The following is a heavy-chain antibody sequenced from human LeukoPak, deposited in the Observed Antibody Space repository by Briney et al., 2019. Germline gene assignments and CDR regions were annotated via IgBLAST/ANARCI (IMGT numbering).Heavy chain of an antibody. D-gene: IGHD1-14*01. J-gene: IGHJ4*02. CDR3: ARDITGSFDY. CDR1: GGSFSGYY. CDR2: IYYSGST. Sequence: SETLSLTCAVYGGSFSGYYWSWIRLPPGKGLEWIGSIYYSGSTYYNPSLKSRVTISVDTSKNQFSLKLSSVTAADTAVYYCARDITGSFDYWGQGNLVTVSS. V-gene: IGHV4-34*01.